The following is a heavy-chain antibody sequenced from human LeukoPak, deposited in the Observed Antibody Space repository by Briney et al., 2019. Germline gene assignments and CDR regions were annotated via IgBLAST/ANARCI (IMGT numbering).Heavy chain of an antibody. CDR1: GFTFDDYA. V-gene: IGHV3-9*01. Sequence: GGSLRLSCAASGFTFDDYAMHWVRQAPGKGLEWVSGISWNSGSIGYADSVKGRFTISRDNAQNSLYLQMNSLRAEDTALYYCARASIAVAGTVQHWGQGTLVTVSS. CDR3: ARASIAVAGTVQH. CDR2: ISWNSGSI. D-gene: IGHD6-19*01. J-gene: IGHJ1*01.